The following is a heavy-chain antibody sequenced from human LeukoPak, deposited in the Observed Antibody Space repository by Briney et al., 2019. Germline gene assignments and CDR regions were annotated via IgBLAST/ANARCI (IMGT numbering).Heavy chain of an antibody. V-gene: IGHV4-31*03. Sequence: SETLSLTCTVSGDSVNSGLYYWSWLRQHPGKGLEWIGYIYYSGSTHYNPSLKSRVTISRDTSKNQFSLKLNSVTAADTAFYYCARGTTQTWFDPWGQGTLVTVPS. CDR2: IYYSGST. J-gene: IGHJ5*02. D-gene: IGHD4-11*01. CDR1: GDSVNSGLYY. CDR3: ARGTTQTWFDP.